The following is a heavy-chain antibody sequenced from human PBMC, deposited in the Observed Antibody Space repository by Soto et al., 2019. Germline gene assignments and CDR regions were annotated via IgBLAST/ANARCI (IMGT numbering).Heavy chain of an antibody. CDR1: GYTFTGNS. CDR2: INPNNGGT. Sequence: GASVKVSCKASGYTFTGNSLHWVRQAPGQRLEWMGWINPNNGGTNYAQKFRGWVTMTRDTSISTAYMDLSRLKSEDTAVYYCARDLLIAAAGTAYYYYYMDVWGKGTTVTVSS. CDR3: ARDLLIAAAGTAYYYYYMDV. D-gene: IGHD6-13*01. V-gene: IGHV1-2*04. J-gene: IGHJ6*03.